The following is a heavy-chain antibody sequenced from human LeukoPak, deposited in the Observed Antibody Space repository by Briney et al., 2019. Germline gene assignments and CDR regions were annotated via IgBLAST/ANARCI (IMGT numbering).Heavy chain of an antibody. D-gene: IGHD2-21*02. V-gene: IGHV3-30*03. Sequence: PGGSLRLSCAASGFTFSSYGMHWVRQAPGKGLEWVAVISYDGSNKYYADSVKGRFTISRDNAKNSLYLQMNSLRAEDTAVYYCASEIVVVTSGDYWGQGTLVTVSS. J-gene: IGHJ4*02. CDR3: ASEIVVVTSGDY. CDR2: ISYDGSNK. CDR1: GFTFSSYG.